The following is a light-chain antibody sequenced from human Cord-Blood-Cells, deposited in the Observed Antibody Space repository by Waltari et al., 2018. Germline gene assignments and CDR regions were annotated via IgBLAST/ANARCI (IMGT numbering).Light chain of an antibody. Sequence: EIVLPQSPATLSLSPGETATLSCGASLSVSSSYLAWYQQKPGLAPRLLIYDASSRATGIPDRFSGSGSGTDFTLTISRLEPEDFAVYYCQQYGSSPRTFGQGTKVEIK. CDR1: LSVSSSY. CDR3: QQYGSSPRT. CDR2: DAS. J-gene: IGKJ1*01. V-gene: IGKV3D-20*01.